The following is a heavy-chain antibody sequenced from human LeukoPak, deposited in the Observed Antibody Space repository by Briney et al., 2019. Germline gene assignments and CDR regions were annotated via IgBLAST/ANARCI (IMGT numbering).Heavy chain of an antibody. V-gene: IGHV4-39*07. J-gene: IGHJ6*02. Sequence: SETLSLTCTVSGGSISSSSYYWGWIRQPPGKGLEWIGSIYYSGSTYYNPSLKSRVTISVDTSKNQFSLKLSSVTAADTAVYYCARENRLAAAGPGGYYYYGMDVWGQGTTVTVSS. CDR3: ARENRLAAAGPGGYYYYGMDV. CDR1: GGSISSSSYY. D-gene: IGHD6-13*01. CDR2: IYYSGST.